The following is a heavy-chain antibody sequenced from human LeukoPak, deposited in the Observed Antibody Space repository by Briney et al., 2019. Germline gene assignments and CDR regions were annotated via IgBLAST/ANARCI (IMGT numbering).Heavy chain of an antibody. CDR2: IYHSGST. D-gene: IGHD1-1*01. CDR1: GGSISSNY. CDR3: ARDRWNDAYNGMDV. V-gene: IGHV4-59*01. J-gene: IGHJ6*02. Sequence: SETLSLTCTVSGGSISSNYWSWIRQPPGKELEWIGYIYHSGSTSYNPSLKSRVTFSVDTSKNQFSLKLNSVTAADTAVYYCARDRWNDAYNGMDVWGQGTTVTVSS.